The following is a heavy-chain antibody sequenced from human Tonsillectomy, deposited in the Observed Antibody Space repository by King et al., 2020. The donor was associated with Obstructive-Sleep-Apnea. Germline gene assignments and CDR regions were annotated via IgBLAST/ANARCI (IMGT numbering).Heavy chain of an antibody. CDR1: GYSFTSYG. CDR3: ERRVEYSSSALDY. D-gene: IGHD6-6*01. V-gene: IGHV5-10-1*03. J-gene: IGHJ4*02. Sequence: VQLVESGAEVKKPGESLRISCKGSGYSFTSYGISWVRQMPGKGLEWMGRIDPSDSYTNYSPSVQGHVTISSDKSISTAYLQWSSLMASDTAMYYCERRVEYSSSALDYWGQGTLVTVSS. CDR2: IDPSDSYT.